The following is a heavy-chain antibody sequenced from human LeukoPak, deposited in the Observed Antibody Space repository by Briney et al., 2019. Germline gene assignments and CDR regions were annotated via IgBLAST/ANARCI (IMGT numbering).Heavy chain of an antibody. J-gene: IGHJ6*02. Sequence: ASVKVSCKASGYTFTSYAMHWVRQAPGQRLEWMGWINAGNGNTKYSQKFQGRVTITRDTSASTAYMELSSLRSEDTAAYYCARGLLALTVYYYGMDVWGQGTTVTVSS. CDR1: GYTFTSYA. CDR3: ARGLLALTVYYYGMDV. V-gene: IGHV1-3*01. D-gene: IGHD1-26*01. CDR2: INAGNGNT.